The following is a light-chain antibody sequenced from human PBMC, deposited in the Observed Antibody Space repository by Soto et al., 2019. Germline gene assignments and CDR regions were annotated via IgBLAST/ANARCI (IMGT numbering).Light chain of an antibody. CDR3: QQYNIWPWT. CDR1: QSVSSN. CDR2: GAS. Sequence: EIVMTQSPATLSVSTGERATLPCRASQSVSSNLAWYQQKPGQPPRLLIYGASTRATGIPARFTGSGSGTEFTLTISSLQSVDFAVYSCQQYNIWPWTFGQGTKV. J-gene: IGKJ1*01. V-gene: IGKV3-15*01.